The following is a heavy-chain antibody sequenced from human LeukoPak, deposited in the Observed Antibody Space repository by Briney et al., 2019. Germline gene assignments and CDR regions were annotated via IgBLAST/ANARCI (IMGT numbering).Heavy chain of an antibody. J-gene: IGHJ4*02. V-gene: IGHV3-48*03. D-gene: IGHD2-15*01. CDR1: GFTFSSYE. CDR2: ISSSGSTI. Sequence: GGSLRLSCAASGFTFSSYEMNWVRQAPGKGLEWVSYISSSGSTIYYADSVKGRFTISRDNAKNSLYLQMNSLRAEDTAVYYCAKTLGYCSGGSCYSGVIDYWGQGTLVTVSS. CDR3: AKTLGYCSGGSCYSGVIDY.